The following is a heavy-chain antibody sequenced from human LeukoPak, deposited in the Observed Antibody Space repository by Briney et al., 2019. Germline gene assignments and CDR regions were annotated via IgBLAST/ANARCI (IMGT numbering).Heavy chain of an antibody. D-gene: IGHD4-23*01. Sequence: PGGSLRLSSAASGFTFSSYSMNWVRQAPGKGLEWVSSISSSSSYIYYADSVKGRFTISRDNSKNTLYLQMNSLRAEDTAVYYCARRAGGYSHPYDYWGQGTLVTVSS. V-gene: IGHV3-21*04. CDR1: GFTFSSYS. CDR3: ARRAGGYSHPYDY. J-gene: IGHJ4*02. CDR2: ISSSSSYI.